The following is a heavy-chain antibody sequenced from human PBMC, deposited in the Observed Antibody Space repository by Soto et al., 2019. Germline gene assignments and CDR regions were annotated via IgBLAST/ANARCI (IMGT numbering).Heavy chain of an antibody. Sequence: SETLSLTCNVSGGSVSSSYWSWVRQPPGKGLEWIGYIYYTGSSNYNPSLRSRVTMSVDTSNNQLSLKLSSVTAADTAVFYCARISNSGWYSFDFCGRGTLVTGSS. D-gene: IGHD6-19*01. J-gene: IGHJ4*02. V-gene: IGHV4-59*02. CDR3: ARISNSGWYSFDF. CDR2: IYYTGSS. CDR1: GGSVSSSY.